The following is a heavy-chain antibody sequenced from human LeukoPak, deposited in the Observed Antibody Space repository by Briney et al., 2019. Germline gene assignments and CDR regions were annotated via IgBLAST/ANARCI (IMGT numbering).Heavy chain of an antibody. Sequence: SETLSLTCTVSGGSISSYYWSWIRQPPGKGLEWIGYIYYSGSTNYNPSLKSRVTISVDTSKNQFSLKLSSVTAADTAVYYCARVWDHDSSGGPDYWGQGTLVTVSS. CDR2: IYYSGST. CDR3: ARVWDHDSSGGPDY. CDR1: GGSISSYY. J-gene: IGHJ4*02. V-gene: IGHV4-59*12. D-gene: IGHD3-22*01.